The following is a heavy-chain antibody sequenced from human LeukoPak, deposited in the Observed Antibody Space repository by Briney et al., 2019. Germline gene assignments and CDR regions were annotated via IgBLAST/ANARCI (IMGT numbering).Heavy chain of an antibody. D-gene: IGHD1-26*01. Sequence: GGSLRLSCAASGFTFDDYAMHWVRQAPGKGLEWVSGISWNSGSIGYADSVKGRFTISRDNAKNSLYLQMNSLRAEDTALYYCAKDIYSGSYYDAFGIWGQGTMVTVSS. V-gene: IGHV3-9*01. CDR1: GFTFDDYA. J-gene: IGHJ3*02. CDR3: AKDIYSGSYYDAFGI. CDR2: ISWNSGSI.